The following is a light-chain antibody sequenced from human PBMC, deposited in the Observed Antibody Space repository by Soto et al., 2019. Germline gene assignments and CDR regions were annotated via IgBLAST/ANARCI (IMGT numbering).Light chain of an antibody. Sequence: EIVMTQSPATLSVSPGEGATLSSKASQNVYNNLAWYQQRPGQPPRLLIYDASTRATGISARFSGSGYGTEFTLTISSLQSEDFAVYFCQQCRNWPLTFGGGTKVDIK. J-gene: IGKJ4*01. V-gene: IGKV3-15*01. CDR1: QNVYNN. CDR2: DAS. CDR3: QQCRNWPLT.